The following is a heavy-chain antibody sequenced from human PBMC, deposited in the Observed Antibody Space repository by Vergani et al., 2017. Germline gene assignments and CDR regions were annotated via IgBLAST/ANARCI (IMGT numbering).Heavy chain of an antibody. CDR3: AREVAGTFDY. J-gene: IGHJ4*02. Sequence: EVQLVESGGGLVQPGGSLRLSCAASGFTVSSYYMSWVRQAPGKGLEWVSVIYSGGSTYYADSGKGRFTISRENSKNTLYLQMNSLRAEDTAVYYCAREVAGTFDYWGQGTLVTVSS. D-gene: IGHD6-19*01. CDR2: IYSGGST. CDR1: GFTVSSYY. V-gene: IGHV3-66*01.